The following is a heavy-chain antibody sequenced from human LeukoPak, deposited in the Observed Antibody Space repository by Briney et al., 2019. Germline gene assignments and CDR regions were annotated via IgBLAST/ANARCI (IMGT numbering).Heavy chain of an antibody. D-gene: IGHD6-13*01. J-gene: IGHJ4*02. CDR2: IKQDGSEK. Sequence: GGSLRLSCASSGFTFSSYSMNWVRQAPGKGLEWVANIKQDGSEKYYVDSVKGRFTISRDNAKNSLYLQMNSLRAEDTAVYYCARDDSSSWYNDYWGQGTLVTVSS. CDR1: GFTFSSYS. CDR3: ARDDSSSWYNDY. V-gene: IGHV3-7*01.